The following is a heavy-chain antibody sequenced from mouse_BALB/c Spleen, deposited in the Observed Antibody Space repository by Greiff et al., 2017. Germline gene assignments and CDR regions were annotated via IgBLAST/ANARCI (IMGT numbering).Heavy chain of an antibody. V-gene: IGHV5-6-4*01. CDR1: GFTFSSYT. J-gene: IGHJ3*01. D-gene: IGHD2-4*01. CDR3: TRDSMITTDGGFAY. Sequence: EVKLMESGGGLVKPGGSLELSCAASGFTFSSYTMSWVRQTPEKRLEWVATISSGGSYTYYPDSVKGRFTISRDNAKNTLYLQMSSLKSEDTAMYYCTRDSMITTDGGFAYWGQGTLVTVSA. CDR2: ISSGGSYT.